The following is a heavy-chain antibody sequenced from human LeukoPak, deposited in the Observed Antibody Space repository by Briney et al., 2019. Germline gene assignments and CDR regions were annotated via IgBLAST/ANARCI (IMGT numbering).Heavy chain of an antibody. Sequence: QPGGSLRLSCAASGFTFSSFAMNWVRQAPGKGLEWVSAAHNVNGNTYHADSVKGRFTISRGNSKNTLYLQMNSLRPEDTAIYYCAKDSAYGGEDYWGQGALVTVSS. CDR1: GFTFSSFA. V-gene: IGHV3-23*01. CDR3: AKDSAYGGEDY. D-gene: IGHD4-23*01. J-gene: IGHJ4*02. CDR2: AHNVNGNT.